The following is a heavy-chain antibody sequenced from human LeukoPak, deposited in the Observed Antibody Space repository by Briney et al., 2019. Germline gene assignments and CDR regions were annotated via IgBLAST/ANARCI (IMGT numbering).Heavy chain of an antibody. V-gene: IGHV3-74*01. Sequence: GGSLRLSCAASGFTFSSYWMHWVRQAPGKGLLWVSRSNGDGSSTAYADSVKGRFTISRDNAKNTLYLQMNSLRAEDAALYYCARAGYCSGGNCYSSYYDYWGRGTLVTVSS. CDR2: SNGDGSST. J-gene: IGHJ4*02. CDR1: GFTFSSYW. D-gene: IGHD2-15*01. CDR3: ARAGYCSGGNCYSSYYDY.